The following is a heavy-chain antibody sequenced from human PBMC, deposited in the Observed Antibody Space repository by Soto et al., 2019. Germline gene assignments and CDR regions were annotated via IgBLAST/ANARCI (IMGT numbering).Heavy chain of an antibody. CDR1: GFSFDEFA. V-gene: IGHV3-9*01. Sequence: VQLVESGGALLQPGRSLRLPCAASGFSFDEFAMHWVRQAPGKGLEWVSGISWNSGFTDYADSVKGRFTISRDNAEKSLYLQMNSLRAEDTALYFCAKDVSSSSWHALDIWGQGTMVTVSS. D-gene: IGHD6-13*01. J-gene: IGHJ3*02. CDR3: AKDVSSSSWHALDI. CDR2: ISWNSGFT.